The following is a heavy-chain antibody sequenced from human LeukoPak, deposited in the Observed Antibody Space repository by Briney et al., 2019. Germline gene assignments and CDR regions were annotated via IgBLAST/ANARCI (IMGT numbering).Heavy chain of an antibody. J-gene: IGHJ4*02. CDR2: MNPNSGNT. V-gene: IGHV1-8*02. CDR3: ARFAMVSF. CDR1: GYTFTGYY. D-gene: IGHD5-18*01. Sequence: RASVKVSCKASGYTFTGYYMHWVRQAPGQGLEWMGWMNPNSGNTGYAQKFQGRVTMTRNTSISTAYMELSSLRSEDTAVYYCARFAMVSFWGQGTLVTVSS.